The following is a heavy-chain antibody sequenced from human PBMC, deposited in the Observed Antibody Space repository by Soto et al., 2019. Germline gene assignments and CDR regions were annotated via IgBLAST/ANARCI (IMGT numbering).Heavy chain of an antibody. CDR2: INPSGGST. CDR1: GYTFTSYY. CDR3: AVGPSSSGWYGPYATLGDY. D-gene: IGHD6-19*01. V-gene: IGHV1-46*03. J-gene: IGHJ4*02. Sequence: QVQLVQSGAEVKKPGASVKVSCKASGYTFTSYYMHWVRQAPGQGLEWMGIINPSGGSTSYAQKFQGRVTMTRDTSTSTAYMELSSLRTEDTAVYYCAVGPSSSGWYGPYATLGDYWGQGTLVTVSS.